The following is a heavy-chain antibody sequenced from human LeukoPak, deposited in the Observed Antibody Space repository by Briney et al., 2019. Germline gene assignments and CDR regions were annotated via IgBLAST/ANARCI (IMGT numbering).Heavy chain of an antibody. J-gene: IGHJ4*02. Sequence: AGSLSLSCAASGFTFSSYAMNWGRQAPGPGLEWVSASSGSGGSTYYADSVKGRFTISRDNSKNTLYLQMNRLRAEDTAVYYCAKPRDIVVVTAATEFDYWGQGTLVTVSS. CDR3: AKPRDIVVVTAATEFDY. V-gene: IGHV3-23*01. D-gene: IGHD2-2*01. CDR1: GFTFSSYA. CDR2: SSGSGGST.